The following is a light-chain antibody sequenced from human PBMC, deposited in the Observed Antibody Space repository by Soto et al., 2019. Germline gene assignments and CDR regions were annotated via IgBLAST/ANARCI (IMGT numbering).Light chain of an antibody. CDR2: AAS. Sequence: DIQMTQSPSSLSASVGESVTFTFRASQSISYSLNWFQQKPGKAPKVLIYAASSLPSGVPSRFSGSGSGTEFTLTINSLQREDFATYYCQESISNLGTFGPGTTVDIK. CDR3: QESISNLGT. CDR1: QSISYS. V-gene: IGKV1-39*01. J-gene: IGKJ3*01.